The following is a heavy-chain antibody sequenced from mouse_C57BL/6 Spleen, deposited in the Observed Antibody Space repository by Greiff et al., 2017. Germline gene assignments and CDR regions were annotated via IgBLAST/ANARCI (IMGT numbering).Heavy chain of an antibody. V-gene: IGHV1-61*01. CDR1: GYTFTSYW. CDR2: IYPSDSET. J-gene: IGHJ2*01. CDR3: ARDYYGYFDY. Sequence: QVQLQQPGAELVRPGSSVKLSCKASGYTFTSYWMDWVKQRPGQGLEWIGNIYPSDSETHYNQKFKDKATLTVDKSSSTAYMQLSSLTSEDSAFYYCARDYYGYFDYWGQGTTLTVSS. D-gene: IGHD1-1*01.